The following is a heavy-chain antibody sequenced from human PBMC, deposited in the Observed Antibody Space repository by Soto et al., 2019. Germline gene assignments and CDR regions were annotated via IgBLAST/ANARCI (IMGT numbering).Heavy chain of an antibody. CDR2: IWYDGSNK. CDR3: ARTGSSGSYLDY. Sequence: GGSLRLSCAASGFTFSSYGMHWVRQAPGKGLEWVAVIWYDGSNKYYADSVKGRFTISRDNSKNTLYLQMNSLRAEDTAVYYCARTGSSGSYLDYWGQGTLVTVPS. J-gene: IGHJ4*02. V-gene: IGHV3-33*01. D-gene: IGHD6-19*01. CDR1: GFTFSSYG.